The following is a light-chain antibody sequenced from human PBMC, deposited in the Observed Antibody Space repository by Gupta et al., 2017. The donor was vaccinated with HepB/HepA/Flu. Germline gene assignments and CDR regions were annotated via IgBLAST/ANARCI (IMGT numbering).Light chain of an antibody. Sequence: IHRTQSPSTLSASVGDSVTITCRASQNINFLLAWFQQKPGRAPKLLMYGASTLERGVPSRFSGSGSGTQFTLTISSLQSDDIATYYCQEYSGSSWTFGQGTKVEI. V-gene: IGKV1-5*03. CDR3: QEYSGSSWT. J-gene: IGKJ1*01. CDR1: QNINFL. CDR2: GAS.